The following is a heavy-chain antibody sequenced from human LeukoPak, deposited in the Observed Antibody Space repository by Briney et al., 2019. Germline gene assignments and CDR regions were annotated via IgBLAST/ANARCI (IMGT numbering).Heavy chain of an antibody. Sequence: GSLRLSCAASGFTFSSYWMSWVRQAPGKGLEWVANIKQDGSEKYYVDSVKGRFTISRDNAKNSLYLQMNSLRAEDTAVYYCARDWAGSVGWFDPWGQGTLVTVSS. CDR3: ARDWAGSVGWFDP. V-gene: IGHV3-7*01. J-gene: IGHJ5*02. D-gene: IGHD3-10*01. CDR2: IKQDGSEK. CDR1: GFTFSSYW.